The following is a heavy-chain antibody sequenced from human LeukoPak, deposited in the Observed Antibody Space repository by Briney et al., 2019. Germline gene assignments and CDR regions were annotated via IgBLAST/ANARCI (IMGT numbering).Heavy chain of an antibody. CDR3: ARELTDGRHDY. CDR2: ISYSGST. J-gene: IGHJ4*02. V-gene: IGHV4-61*08. D-gene: IGHD2-8*01. Sequence: SETLSLTCTVSRGSVSSGDYYWTWIRQPPGKGLEWIGYISYSGSTNYNPSLKSRVTISIDTSKNQISLKLSSVTAADTAVYYCARELTDGRHDYWGQGTLSPSPQ. CDR1: RGSVSSGDYY.